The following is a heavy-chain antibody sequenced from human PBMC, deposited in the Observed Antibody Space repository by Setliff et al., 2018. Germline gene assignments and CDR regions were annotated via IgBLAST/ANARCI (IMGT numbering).Heavy chain of an antibody. CDR3: VIFWGSYRYWDHGLDY. J-gene: IGHJ4*02. D-gene: IGHD3-16*02. CDR1: GFTFSSYW. V-gene: IGHV3-7*01. CDR2: IKQDGSEK. Sequence: HPGGSLRLSCAASGFTFSSYWMSWVRQAPGKGLEWVANIKQDGSEKYYVDSVKGRFTSSRDNAKNSLYLQMNSLRAEDTAVAYCVIFWGSYRYWDHGLDYWGQGTLVTVSS.